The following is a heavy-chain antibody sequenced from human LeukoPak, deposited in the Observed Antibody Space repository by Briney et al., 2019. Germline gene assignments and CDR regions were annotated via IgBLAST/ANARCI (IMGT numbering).Heavy chain of an antibody. D-gene: IGHD2-21*02. CDR3: ARFPVMVTGYYGMDV. CDR1: GYTFTGYY. Sequence: GASMKVSCKASGYTFTGYYMHWVRQAPGRGLEWMGWINPNSGGTNYAQKFQGRVTMTRDTSISTAYMELSRLRSDDTAVYYCARFPVMVTGYYGMDVWGQGTTVTVSS. J-gene: IGHJ6*02. V-gene: IGHV1-2*02. CDR2: INPNSGGT.